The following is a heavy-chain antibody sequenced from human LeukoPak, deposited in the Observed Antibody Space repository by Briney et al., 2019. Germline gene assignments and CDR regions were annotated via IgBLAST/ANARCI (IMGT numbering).Heavy chain of an antibody. D-gene: IGHD3-3*01. CDR1: GYTFTGYY. V-gene: IGHV1-2*02. Sequence: ASVKVSCKASGYTFTGYYMHWVRQAPGQGLEWMGWINPNSGGTNHAQKFQGRVTMTRDTSISTAYMELSRLRSDDTAVYYCARGDQGIEYYDFWSGASYYFDYWGQGTLVTVSS. CDR3: ARGDQGIEYYDFWSGASYYFDY. J-gene: IGHJ4*02. CDR2: INPNSGGT.